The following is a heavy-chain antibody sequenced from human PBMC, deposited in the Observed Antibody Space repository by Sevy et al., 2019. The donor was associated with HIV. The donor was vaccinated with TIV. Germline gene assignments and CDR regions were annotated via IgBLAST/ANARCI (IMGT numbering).Heavy chain of an antibody. J-gene: IGHJ4*02. V-gene: IGHV1-24*01. CDR2: FDPEDGET. Sequence: ASVKVSCKVSGSTLSRLSMHWVRQVPGKGLEWMGSFDPEDGETIYARKFQGRVSMTEDTSTEIAYMELSSLRSEDTAVYYCATTKDYYESYGSPFDYWGQGTLVTVSS. CDR1: GSTLSRLS. D-gene: IGHD3-22*01. CDR3: ATTKDYYESYGSPFDY.